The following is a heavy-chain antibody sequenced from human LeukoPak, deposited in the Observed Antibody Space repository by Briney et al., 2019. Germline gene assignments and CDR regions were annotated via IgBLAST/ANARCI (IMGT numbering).Heavy chain of an antibody. CDR1: GFTFSSYS. CDR2: ISSSSSYI. J-gene: IGHJ3*02. Sequence: GGSLRLSCAASGFTFSSYSMTWVRQAPGKGLEWVSSISSSSSYIYYADSVKGRFTISRDNAKNSLYLQMNSLRAEDTAVYYCAKDLPITMIVVVPQGAHNGVAFDIWGQGTMVPVSS. V-gene: IGHV3-21*01. D-gene: IGHD3-22*01. CDR3: AKDLPITMIVVVPQGAHNGVAFDI.